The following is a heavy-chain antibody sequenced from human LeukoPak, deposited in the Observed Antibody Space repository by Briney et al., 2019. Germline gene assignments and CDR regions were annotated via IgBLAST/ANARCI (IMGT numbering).Heavy chain of an antibody. V-gene: IGHV4-39*07. D-gene: IGHD3-9*01. J-gene: IGHJ4*02. CDR2: IYYSGST. Sequence: SETLSLTCTVSGGSISSSSYYWGWIRQPPGKGLEWIGSIYYSGSTNYNPSLKSRVTISVDTSKNQFSLKLSSVTAADTAVYYCARGLVTPYDYDYWGQGTLVTVSS. CDR3: ARGLVTPYDYDY. CDR1: GGSISSSSYY.